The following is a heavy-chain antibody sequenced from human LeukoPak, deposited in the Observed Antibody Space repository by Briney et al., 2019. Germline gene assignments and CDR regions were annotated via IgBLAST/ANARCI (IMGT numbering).Heavy chain of an antibody. CDR3: ASVSYGDYLGY. Sequence: PGGSLRLSCAASGFTFSDYYMSWIRQAPGKGLEWVSYISSNSSYTNYADSVKGRFTISRDNAKNSLYLQTNSLRAEDTAVFFCASVSYGDYLGYWGQRALVTVSS. D-gene: IGHD4-17*01. CDR1: GFTFSDYY. CDR2: ISSNSSYT. V-gene: IGHV3-11*06. J-gene: IGHJ4*02.